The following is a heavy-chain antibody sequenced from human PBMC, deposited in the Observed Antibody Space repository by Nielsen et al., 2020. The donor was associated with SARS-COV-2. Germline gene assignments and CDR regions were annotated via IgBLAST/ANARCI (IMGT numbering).Heavy chain of an antibody. CDR3: ARGRGYCSSTSCYLDY. J-gene: IGHJ4*02. V-gene: IGHV3-23*01. CDR2: VSASGGST. CDR1: GFTFNIYA. Sequence: GGSLRLSCAASGFTFNIYAMAWVRRAPGRGLQWVTGVSASGGSTYYTDSVKGRFSISRDNSKNTLYLQMHSLRVEDTAVYYCARGRGYCSSTSCYLDYWGQGTLVTVSP. D-gene: IGHD2-2*01.